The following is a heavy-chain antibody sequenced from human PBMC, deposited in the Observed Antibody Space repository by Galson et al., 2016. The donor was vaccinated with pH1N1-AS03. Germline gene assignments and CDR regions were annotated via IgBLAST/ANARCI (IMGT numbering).Heavy chain of an antibody. J-gene: IGHJ6*02. V-gene: IGHV1-3*04. CDR3: ARDRGSGYDLFDYYYGMDV. CDR2: INTDNGNT. Sequence: SVKVSCKASGYTFTSHVVDWVRQAPGQSLEWMGWINTDNGNTKYSQKFQGRVTITRDTSASTAYMELSSLRSEDTAVYYCARDRGSGYDLFDYYYGMDVWGQGTTVTVSS. D-gene: IGHD5-12*01. CDR1: GYTFTSHV.